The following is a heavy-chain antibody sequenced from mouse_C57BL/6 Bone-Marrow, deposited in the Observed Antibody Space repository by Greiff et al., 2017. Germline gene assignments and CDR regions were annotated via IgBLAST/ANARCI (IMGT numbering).Heavy chain of an antibody. CDR3: ARSKYYAMDY. V-gene: IGHV1-63*01. CDR2: IYPGGGYT. CDR1: GYTFTNYW. Sequence: QVQLQQSGAELVRPGTSVKMSCKASGYTFTNYWIGWAKQRPGHGLEWIGDIYPGGGYTNYTEKFKGKATLTADKSSSTAYMQFSSLTSEDSAIYYCARSKYYAMDYWGQGTSVTVSS. J-gene: IGHJ4*01.